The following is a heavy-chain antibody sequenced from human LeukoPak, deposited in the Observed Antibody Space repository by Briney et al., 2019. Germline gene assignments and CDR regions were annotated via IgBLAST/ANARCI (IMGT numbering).Heavy chain of an antibody. Sequence: PGGSLRLSCTASGFTFIRYGMHWVRQAPGKGLERVAFIRNDGTDRYYADSVQGRFTISRDSSKNTLFLQMKSLRADDTAVYYCARGVLRGLDYFYMDVWGNGTTVTVSS. J-gene: IGHJ6*03. D-gene: IGHD2-8*01. V-gene: IGHV3-30*02. CDR3: ARGVLRGLDYFYMDV. CDR2: IRNDGTDR. CDR1: GFTFIRYG.